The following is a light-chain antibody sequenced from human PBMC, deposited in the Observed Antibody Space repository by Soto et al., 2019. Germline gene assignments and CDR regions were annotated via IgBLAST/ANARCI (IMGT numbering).Light chain of an antibody. CDR1: NIGSKR. V-gene: IGLV3-21*04. CDR2: YDS. CDR3: QVWDIATDHYV. Sequence: SYELTQPPSVSVAPEKTARLTCGGDNIGSKRVHWYRQKPGQAPVLVIYYDSDRPSGIPERFSGSNSGNTATLTINRVEAGDEADYYCQVWDIATDHYVFGTGTKLTVL. J-gene: IGLJ1*01.